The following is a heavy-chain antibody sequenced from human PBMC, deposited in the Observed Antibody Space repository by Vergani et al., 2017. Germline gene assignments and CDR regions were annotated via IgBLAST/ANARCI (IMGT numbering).Heavy chain of an antibody. V-gene: IGHV5-51*03. D-gene: IGHD3-10*01. CDR1: GYSFSTYW. CDR3: ARSPRGSYWYFDL. Sequence: EVQLVQSGAEVKKPGESLKISCKGSGYSFSTYWIGWVRQMPGKGLEWMGIIYPGDSDTRYSPSFQGQVTISADKSISTAYLQWSSLKASDTSMYYCARSPRGSYWYFDLWGRGTLVTVSS. J-gene: IGHJ2*01. CDR2: IYPGDSDT.